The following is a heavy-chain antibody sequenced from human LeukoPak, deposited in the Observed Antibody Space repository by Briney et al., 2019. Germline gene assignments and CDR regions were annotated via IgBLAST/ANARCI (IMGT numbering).Heavy chain of an antibody. J-gene: IGHJ5*02. Sequence: ASVKVSCKASGYXFTGHYIHWVRQAPGQGLEWMGWINPNSGGTNYAQKFQGRVTMTRDTSISTAYMELSRLRSDDTAVYYCARSYDLGWFDPWGQGTLVTVSS. V-gene: IGHV1-2*02. D-gene: IGHD3-3*01. CDR3: ARSYDLGWFDP. CDR1: GYXFTGHY. CDR2: INPNSGGT.